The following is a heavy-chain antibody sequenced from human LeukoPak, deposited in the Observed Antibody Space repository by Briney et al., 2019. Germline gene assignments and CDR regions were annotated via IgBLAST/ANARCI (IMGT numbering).Heavy chain of an antibody. J-gene: IGHJ6*02. Sequence: PGGSLRLSRAASGFTFSSYAMSWVRQAPAKGLEGVSAISGSGGSTYYADSVMGRFTISRDNSKNTLYLQMNSLRAEDTAVYYCAKVSIAAWYYYYGMDVWGQGTTVTVSS. D-gene: IGHD6-6*01. V-gene: IGHV3-23*01. CDR2: ISGSGGST. CDR1: GFTFSSYA. CDR3: AKVSIAAWYYYYGMDV.